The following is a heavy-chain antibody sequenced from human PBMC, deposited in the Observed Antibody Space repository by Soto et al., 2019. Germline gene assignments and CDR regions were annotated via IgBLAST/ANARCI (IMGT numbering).Heavy chain of an antibody. J-gene: IGHJ4*02. V-gene: IGHV3-21*01. CDR2: ISSSSSYI. CDR3: ATLDTAEIQTAAY. D-gene: IGHD2-15*01. CDR1: GFTFSDFY. Sequence: PGGSLRLSCAASGFTFSDFYMNWVRQAPGKGLEWVSSISSSSSYIYYADSVKGRFTISRDNAKNSLYLQMNSLRVEDTAVYYCATLDTAEIQTAAYWGQGTLVTVSS.